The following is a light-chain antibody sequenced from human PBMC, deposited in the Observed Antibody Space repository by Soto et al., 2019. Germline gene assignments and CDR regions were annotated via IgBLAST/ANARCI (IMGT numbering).Light chain of an antibody. CDR3: QQRSDWPLT. V-gene: IGKV3-11*01. CDR2: DAS. CDR1: QSVSSY. Sequence: PGERATLSCMASQSVSSYFAWYQQKPGQAPRLLIYDASTRAAGIPARFSGSGSGTDFTLTISSLEPEDFAVYYCQQRSDWPLTFGGGTKVDIK. J-gene: IGKJ4*01.